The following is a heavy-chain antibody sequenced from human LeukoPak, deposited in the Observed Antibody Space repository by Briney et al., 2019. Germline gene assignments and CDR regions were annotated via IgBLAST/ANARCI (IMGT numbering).Heavy chain of an antibody. D-gene: IGHD6-13*01. V-gene: IGHV1-69*13. Sequence: SVKVSCKASGGTFSSYAISWVRQAPGQGLEWMGGIIPIFATANYAQKFQGRVTITADESTSTAYMELSGLRSEDTAVYYCARDFSSWYERPHTGFDYWGQGTLVTVSS. CDR1: GGTFSSYA. CDR2: IIPIFATA. CDR3: ARDFSSWYERPHTGFDY. J-gene: IGHJ4*02.